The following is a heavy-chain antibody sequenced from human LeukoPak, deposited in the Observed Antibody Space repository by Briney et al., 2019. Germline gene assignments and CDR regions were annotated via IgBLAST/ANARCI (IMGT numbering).Heavy chain of an antibody. J-gene: IGHJ4*02. CDR2: IFYTGNA. Sequence: SETLSLTCTVTGGSISGYHRNWIRQSPGNGLEWISNIFYTGNADYNPSLKSRVTISVDTSKNQFSLKLSSVTAADTAVYYCARDHMVRQPLWGQGTLVTVSS. CDR3: ARDHMVRQPL. CDR1: GGSISGYH. V-gene: IGHV4-59*12. D-gene: IGHD3-10*01.